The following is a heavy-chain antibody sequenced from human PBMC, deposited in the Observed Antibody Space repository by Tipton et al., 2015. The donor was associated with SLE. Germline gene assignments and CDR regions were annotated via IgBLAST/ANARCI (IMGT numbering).Heavy chain of an antibody. CDR3: ARALWKGGDY. CDR2: INHSGST. V-gene: IGHV4-39*07. CDR1: GGSISSSSYY. Sequence: GLVKPSETLSLTCTVSGGSISSSSYYWGWIRQPPGKGLEWIGEINHSGSTNHNPSLKSRVTISVDTSKNQLSLKLSAVTAADTAVYYCARALWKGGDYWGQGTLVTVSS. D-gene: IGHD1-1*01. J-gene: IGHJ4*02.